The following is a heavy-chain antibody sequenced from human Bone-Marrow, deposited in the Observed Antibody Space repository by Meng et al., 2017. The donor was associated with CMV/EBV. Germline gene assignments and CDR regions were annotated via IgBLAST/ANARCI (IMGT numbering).Heavy chain of an antibody. CDR2: IYYSGST. Sequence: SISSGGYYWSWIRQHPGKGLEWIGYIYYSGSTYYNPSLKRRVTISVDTSKNQFSLKLSSVTAADTAVYYCARGFLQNYYDSSGYFDYWGQGTLVTVSS. V-gene: IGHV4-31*02. CDR3: ARGFLQNYYDSSGYFDY. D-gene: IGHD3-22*01. CDR1: SISSGGYY. J-gene: IGHJ4*02.